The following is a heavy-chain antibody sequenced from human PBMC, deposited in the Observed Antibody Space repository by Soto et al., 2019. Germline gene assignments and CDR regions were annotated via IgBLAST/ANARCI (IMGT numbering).Heavy chain of an antibody. J-gene: IGHJ6*02. CDR1: GFTFSSYG. D-gene: IGHD1-7*01. V-gene: IGHV3-33*01. CDR2: IWYDGSNK. CDR3: ARGGITGTFDYYGMDV. Sequence: PGGSLRLSCAASGFTFSSYGMHWVRQAPGKGLEWVAVIWYDGSNKYYADSVKGRFTISRDNSKNTLYLQMNSLRAEDTAVYYCARGGITGTFDYYGMDVWGQGTTVTVSS.